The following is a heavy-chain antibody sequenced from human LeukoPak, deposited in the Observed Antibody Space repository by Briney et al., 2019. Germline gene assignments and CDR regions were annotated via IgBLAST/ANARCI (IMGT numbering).Heavy chain of an antibody. J-gene: IGHJ4*02. Sequence: SQTLSLTCAISGDSVASNRVTWNWIRQSPSRGLEWLGRTYYTSKWYNEYAVAVKSRITINPDTSRNQFSLQLNSVTAADTAVYYCARDYGYSGSYFGYWGQGTLVTVSS. D-gene: IGHD1-26*01. CDR2: TYYTSKWYN. V-gene: IGHV6-1*01. CDR1: GDSVASNRVT. CDR3: ARDYGYSGSYFGY.